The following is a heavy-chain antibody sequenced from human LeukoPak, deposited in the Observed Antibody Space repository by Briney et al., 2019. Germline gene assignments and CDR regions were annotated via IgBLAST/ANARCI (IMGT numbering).Heavy chain of an antibody. J-gene: IGHJ4*02. CDR2: ISSSSSTI. Sequence: GGSLRLSCAASGFTFSTHSMNWVRQAPGKGLEWVSYISSSSSTIYYADSVKGRFTISRDNAKNSLYLQMNSLRAEDTAVYYCARDAYYYDSSGYSGDFDYWGQGTLVTVSS. CDR3: ARDAYYYDSSGYSGDFDY. CDR1: GFTFSTHS. D-gene: IGHD3-22*01. V-gene: IGHV3-48*01.